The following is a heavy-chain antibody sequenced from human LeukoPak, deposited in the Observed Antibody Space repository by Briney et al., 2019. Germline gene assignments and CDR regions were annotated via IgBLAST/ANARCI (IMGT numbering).Heavy chain of an antibody. J-gene: IGHJ4*02. V-gene: IGHV3-23*01. D-gene: IGHD3-3*01. CDR2: ISGSGGST. CDR3: AKATIFGVVTYFDY. CDR1: GFTFSSYA. Sequence: PGGSLRLSCAASGFTFSSYAVSWVRQAPGKGLEWVSAISGSGGSTYYADSVKGRFTISRNNSKNTLYLQMNSLRAEDTAVYYCAKATIFGVVTYFDYWGQGTLVTVSS.